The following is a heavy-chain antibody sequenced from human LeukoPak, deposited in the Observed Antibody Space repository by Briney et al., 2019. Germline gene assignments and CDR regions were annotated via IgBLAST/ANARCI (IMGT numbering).Heavy chain of an antibody. V-gene: IGHV3-21*01. J-gene: IGHJ4*02. CDR1: GFTFSSYS. Sequence: GGSLRLSCAASGFTFSSYSMNWVRQAPGKGLEWVSSISSSSSCIYYADSVKGRFTISRDNAKNSLYLQMDSLRAEDTAVYYCAREKWLVNWIFDYWGQGALVTVSS. D-gene: IGHD6-19*01. CDR2: ISSSSSCI. CDR3: AREKWLVNWIFDY.